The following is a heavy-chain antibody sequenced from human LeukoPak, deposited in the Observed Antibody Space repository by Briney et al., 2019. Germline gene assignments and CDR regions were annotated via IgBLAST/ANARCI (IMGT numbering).Heavy chain of an antibody. CDR2: IYYSGST. CDR3: ARGDRYCGWYFDY. D-gene: IGHD2-15*01. CDR1: GGSISSYY. V-gene: IGHV4-59*08. Sequence: SETLSLTCTVSGGSISSYYWSWIRQPPGKGLGWIGYIYYSGSTNYNPSLKSRVTISVDTSKNQFSLKLSSVTAADTAVYYCARGDRYCGWYFDYWGQGTLVTVSS. J-gene: IGHJ4*02.